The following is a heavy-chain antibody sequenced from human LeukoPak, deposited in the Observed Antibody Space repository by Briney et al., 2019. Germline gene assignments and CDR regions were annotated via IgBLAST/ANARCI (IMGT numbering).Heavy chain of an antibody. V-gene: IGHV3-13*01. J-gene: IGHJ4*02. CDR3: ARGGSSGSVDY. CDR2: IGSAGDT. Sequence: PGGSLRLFCAASGFTFSRYDMHWVRQATGKGLDWVSGIGSAGDTYYPGSVKGRFTISRDNAKDSLHLQMNSLSAGDTAVYYCARGGSSGSVDYWGQGTLVTVSS. CDR1: GFTFSRYD. D-gene: IGHD6-25*01.